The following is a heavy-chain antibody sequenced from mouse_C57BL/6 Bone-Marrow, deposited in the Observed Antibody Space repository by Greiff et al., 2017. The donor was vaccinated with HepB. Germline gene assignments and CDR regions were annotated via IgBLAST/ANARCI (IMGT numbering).Heavy chain of an antibody. D-gene: IGHD1-1*01. Sequence: EVQLVESGGGLVQPGGSLSLSCAASGFTFTDYYMSWVRQPPGKALEWLGFIRNKANGYTTEYSASVKGRFTISRDNSQSFLYLQMNALRAEDSATYYCARRQRYYYGSSYWYFDVWGTGTTVTVSS. CDR1: GFTFTDYY. J-gene: IGHJ1*03. CDR3: ARRQRYYYGSSYWYFDV. V-gene: IGHV7-3*01. CDR2: IRNKANGYTT.